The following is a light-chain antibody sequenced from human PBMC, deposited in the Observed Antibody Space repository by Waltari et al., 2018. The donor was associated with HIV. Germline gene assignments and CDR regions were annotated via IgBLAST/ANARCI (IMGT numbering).Light chain of an antibody. Sequence: NFMLTQPHSVSASPGKTVTISCTGSSGRVASNYVQWYQQRPGSAPTTVIYKDDQRTSGVPDRFSRSINISSNSASLTISGLKTEDEADYYCQSFHGITAVFGGGTKLTVL. CDR2: KDD. J-gene: IGLJ3*02. V-gene: IGLV6-57*02. CDR1: SGRVASNY. CDR3: QSFHGITAV.